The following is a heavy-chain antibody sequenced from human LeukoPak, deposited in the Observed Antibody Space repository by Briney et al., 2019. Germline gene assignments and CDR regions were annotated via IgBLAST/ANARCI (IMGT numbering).Heavy chain of an antibody. Sequence: PSETLSLTCTVSGGSISSYYWSWIRQPPGKGLEWIGYIYYSGSTNYNPSLKSRVTISVDTSKNQSSLKLSSVTAADTAVYYCARGDCSSTSCYTRRYWFDPWGQGTLVTVSS. V-gene: IGHV4-59*01. CDR3: ARGDCSSTSCYTRRYWFDP. CDR1: GGSISSYY. D-gene: IGHD2-2*02. J-gene: IGHJ5*02. CDR2: IYYSGST.